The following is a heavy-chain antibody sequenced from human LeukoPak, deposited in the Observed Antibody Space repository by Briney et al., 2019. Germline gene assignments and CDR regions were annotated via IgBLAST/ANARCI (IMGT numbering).Heavy chain of an antibody. CDR2: INTNTGNP. CDR3: ARSGYYYGSGEYYMDV. D-gene: IGHD3-10*01. V-gene: IGHV7-4-1*02. CDR1: GYTFTSYA. Sequence: ASVKVSCKASGYTFTSYAMNWVRQAPGQGLEWMGWINTNTGNPTYAQGFTGRFVFSLDTSVSTAYLQISSLKAEDTAVYYCARSGYYYGSGEYYMDVWGKGTTVTISS. J-gene: IGHJ6*03.